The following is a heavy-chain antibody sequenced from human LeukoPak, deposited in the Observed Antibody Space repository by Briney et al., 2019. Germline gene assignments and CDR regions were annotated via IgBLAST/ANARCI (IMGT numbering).Heavy chain of an antibody. CDR1: GXPFSDYY. CDR3: AAGTAADY. D-gene: IGHD6-13*01. J-gene: IGHJ4*02. Sequence: PGGSLRLSCVVSGXPFSDYYMNWIRQAPGKGLEWISYISSSSSYTDYADSVKGRFTISRDNAQNALFLQMNSLRVEDTAVYYCAAGTAADYWGQGTLVTVSS. V-gene: IGHV3-11*03. CDR2: ISSSSSYT.